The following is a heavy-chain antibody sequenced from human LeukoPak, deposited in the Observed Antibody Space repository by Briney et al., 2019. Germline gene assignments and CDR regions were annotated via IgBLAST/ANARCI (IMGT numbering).Heavy chain of an antibody. J-gene: IGHJ3*02. D-gene: IGHD3-9*01. V-gene: IGHV3-9*01. Sequence: QAGGSLRLSCAASGFTFDDYAMHWVRQAPGKGLEWVSGISWNSGSIGYADSVKGRFTISRDNAKNSLYLQMNSLRAEDTALYYCAKVVRYFDWQNDAFDIWGQGTMVTVSS. CDR3: AKVVRYFDWQNDAFDI. CDR2: ISWNSGSI. CDR1: GFTFDDYA.